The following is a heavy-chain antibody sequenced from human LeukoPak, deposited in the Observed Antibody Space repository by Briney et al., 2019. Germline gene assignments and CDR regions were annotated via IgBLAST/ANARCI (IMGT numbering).Heavy chain of an antibody. Sequence: SQTLSLTCTVSGGSISSGGYYWSWIRQHPGKGLEWIGYIYYGGSTYYNPSLKSRVTISVDTSKNQFSLKLSSVTAADTAVYYCASGIAAAGSGRFDYWGQGTLVTVSS. J-gene: IGHJ4*02. CDR1: GGSISSGGYY. CDR3: ASGIAAAGSGRFDY. CDR2: IYYGGST. D-gene: IGHD6-13*01. V-gene: IGHV4-31*03.